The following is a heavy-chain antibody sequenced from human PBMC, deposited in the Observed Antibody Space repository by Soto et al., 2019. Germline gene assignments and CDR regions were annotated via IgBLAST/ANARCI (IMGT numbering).Heavy chain of an antibody. D-gene: IGHD1-26*01. CDR3: ASLLTGRNFFSGSPNFFLDY. V-gene: IGHV4-39*01. CDR1: GGSISSSSYY. J-gene: IGHJ4*02. CDR2: IYYSGST. Sequence: PSETLSLTCTVSGGSISSSSYYWGWIRQPPGKGLEWIGSIYYSGSTYYNPSLKSRVTISVDTSKNQFSLKLSSVTAADTAVYYCASLLTGRNFFSGSPNFFLDYWGQGTLVTVSS.